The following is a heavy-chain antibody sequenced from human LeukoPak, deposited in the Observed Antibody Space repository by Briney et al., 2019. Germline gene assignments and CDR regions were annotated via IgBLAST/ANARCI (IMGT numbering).Heavy chain of an antibody. CDR3: ARAFRGSGWYGRALYDY. J-gene: IGHJ4*02. V-gene: IGHV1-18*01. CDR2: ISAYSGNT. Sequence: ASVTVSFTASGYTFTSYGISWVRQAPGQGLEWMGWISAYSGNTNYAQKLQGRVTMTTDTSTSTAYMELRSLRSDDTAVYYCARAFRGSGWYGRALYDYWGQGTLVTVSS. D-gene: IGHD6-19*01. CDR1: GYTFTSYG.